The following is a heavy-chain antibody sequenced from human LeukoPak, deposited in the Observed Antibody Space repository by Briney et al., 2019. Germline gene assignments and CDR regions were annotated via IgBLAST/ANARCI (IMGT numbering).Heavy chain of an antibody. CDR3: ASRATIASRDAFDI. D-gene: IGHD6-13*01. J-gene: IGHJ3*02. CDR2: INTNTGNP. Sequence: ASVKVSCKASGYTFTSYAMNWVRQAPGQGLEGMGWINTNTGNPTYAQGFTGRFVFSLDTSVSTAYLQISSLKAEDTAVYYCASRATIASRDAFDIWGQGTMVTVSS. CDR1: GYTFTSYA. V-gene: IGHV7-4-1*02.